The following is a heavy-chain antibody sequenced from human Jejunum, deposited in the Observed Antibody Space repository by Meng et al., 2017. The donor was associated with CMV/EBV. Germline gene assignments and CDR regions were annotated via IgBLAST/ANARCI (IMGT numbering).Heavy chain of an antibody. J-gene: IGHJ4*02. Sequence: SCKASGYTFTTYHVHWVRQAPGHGLEYVGIIFSNGNTPPTHTFQLTLTLTRDTTTTTVYMELSGLRSDDTAVYFCAREYPSTFYFDYWGQGTLVTVSS. CDR3: AREYPSTFYFDY. CDR2: IFSNGNTP. CDR1: GYTFTTYH. D-gene: IGHD1-1*01. V-gene: IGHV1-46*01.